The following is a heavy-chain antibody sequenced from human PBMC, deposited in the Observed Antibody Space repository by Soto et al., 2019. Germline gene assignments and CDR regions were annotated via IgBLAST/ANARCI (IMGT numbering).Heavy chain of an antibody. CDR2: MNPGSGDT. CDR1: GYRFTNHD. CDR3: ARMATFGTLMMFDS. Sequence: GYSVQASCKASGYRFTNHDVSWVRQATGQGHEWMGWMNPGSGDTGYAQKFQGRVTMTRDISTATAYMELSSLRSDDTATYYLARMATFGTLMMFDSSGQGSLFTDSS. J-gene: IGHJ5*01. V-gene: IGHV1-8*01. D-gene: IGHD3-16*01.